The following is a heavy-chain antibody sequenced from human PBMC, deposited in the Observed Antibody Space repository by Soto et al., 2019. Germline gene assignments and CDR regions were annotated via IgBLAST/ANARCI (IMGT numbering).Heavy chain of an antibody. CDR2: ISGSGGST. CDR3: AKAQDFWSGSFDY. V-gene: IGHV3-23*01. CDR1: GFTFSSYA. D-gene: IGHD3-3*01. Sequence: GGSLRLSCAASGFTFSSYAMSWVRQAPGKGLEWVSAISGSGGSTYYADSVKGRFTISRDNSKNTLYLQMNGLRAEDTAVYYCAKAQDFWSGSFDYWGQGTLVTVSS. J-gene: IGHJ4*02.